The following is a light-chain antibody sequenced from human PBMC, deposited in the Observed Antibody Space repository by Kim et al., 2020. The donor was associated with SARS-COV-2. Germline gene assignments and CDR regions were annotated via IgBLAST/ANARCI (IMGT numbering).Light chain of an antibody. V-gene: IGKV3-11*01. CDR3: QQRDSWPPAVT. Sequence: PGERATLSCRASQRIGTSLAWYQQRPGQAPRLLVYDASNRATGVPDRFSGSGSGTDFTLTTSGLEPEDFSTYYCQQRDSWPPAVTFGGGTKVDIK. J-gene: IGKJ4*01. CDR2: DAS. CDR1: QRIGTS.